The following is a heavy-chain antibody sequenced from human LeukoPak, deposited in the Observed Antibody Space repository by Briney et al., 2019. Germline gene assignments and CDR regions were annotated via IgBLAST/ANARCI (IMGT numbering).Heavy chain of an antibody. CDR1: GFTFSSYG. D-gene: IGHD2-2*01. V-gene: IGHV3-30*02. CDR2: IRYDGNNK. J-gene: IGHJ4*02. Sequence: GGSLRLSCAASGFTFSSYGMHWVRQAPGKGLEWVAFIRYDGNNKYYADSVKGRFTISRDNSKNTLYLQMNSLRAEDTAVYYCAKDLRSSTSCCDYWGQGTLVTVSS. CDR3: AKDLRSSTSCCDY.